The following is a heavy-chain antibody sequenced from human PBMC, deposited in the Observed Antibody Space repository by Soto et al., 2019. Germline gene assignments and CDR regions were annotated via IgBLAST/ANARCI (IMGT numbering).Heavy chain of an antibody. Sequence: ASVKVPGKASGYTFTSYDINWVRQATGQGREWMGWMNPNSGNTGYAQKFQGRVTMTRNTSISTAYMELSSLRSEDTAVDYCARGQYSSGWYSWFDPWGQGTLVTVSS. CDR2: MNPNSGNT. V-gene: IGHV1-8*01. J-gene: IGHJ5*02. D-gene: IGHD6-19*01. CDR1: GYTFTSYD. CDR3: ARGQYSSGWYSWFDP.